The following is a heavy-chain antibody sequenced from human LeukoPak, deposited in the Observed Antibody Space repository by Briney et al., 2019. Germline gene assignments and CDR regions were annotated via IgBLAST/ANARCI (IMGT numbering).Heavy chain of an antibody. CDR1: GFTFSSYG. J-gene: IGHJ5*02. V-gene: IGHV3-33*01. Sequence: QPGRSLRLSCAASGFTFSSYGMHWVRQAPGKGLEWVAVIWYDGSNKYYADSVKGRFTISRDNSKNTLYLQMNSLRAEDTAEYYCARDRNWSDPWGQGTLVTVSS. CDR2: IWYDGSNK. CDR3: ARDRNWSDP.